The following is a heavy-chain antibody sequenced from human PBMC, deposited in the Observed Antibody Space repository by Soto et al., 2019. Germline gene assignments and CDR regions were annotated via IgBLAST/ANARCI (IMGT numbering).Heavy chain of an antibody. CDR3: ARGIVGASRDYFDY. CDR1: GFSVSSNY. D-gene: IGHD1-26*01. V-gene: IGHV3-53*01. Sequence: DVQLVESGGGLIQPGGSLRLSCAASGFSVSSNYMSWVRQAPGKGLEWVSFIYSGGSTYYADSAKGRFTISRDNSKNTLYLQMNSLRAEDTAVYYCARGIVGASRDYFDYWGQGTLVTVSS. J-gene: IGHJ4*02. CDR2: IYSGGST.